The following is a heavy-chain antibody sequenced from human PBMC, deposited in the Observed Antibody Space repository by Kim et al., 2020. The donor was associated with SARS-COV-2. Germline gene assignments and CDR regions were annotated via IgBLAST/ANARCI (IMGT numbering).Heavy chain of an antibody. J-gene: IGHJ3*02. D-gene: IGHD4-17*01. CDR3: TTDPSKRWTTVVTPGAHDAFDI. Sequence: GGSLRLSCAASGFTFSNAWMSWVRQAPGKGLEWVGRIKSKTDGGTTDYAAPVKGRFTISRDDSKNTLYLQMNSLKTEDTAVYYCTTDPSKRWTTVVTPGAHDAFDIWGQGTMVTVSS. CDR2: IKSKTDGGTT. V-gene: IGHV3-15*01. CDR1: GFTFSNAW.